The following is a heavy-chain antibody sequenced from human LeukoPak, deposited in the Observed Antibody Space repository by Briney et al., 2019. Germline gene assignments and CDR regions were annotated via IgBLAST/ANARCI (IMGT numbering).Heavy chain of an antibody. CDR1: GFTFSSYD. D-gene: IGHD6-19*01. V-gene: IGHV3-23*01. Sequence: GGSLRLSCAASGFTFSSYDMSWVRQAPGKGLEWVSAISGSGGSTYYADSVKGRFTISRDNSKNTLYLQMNSLRAEDTAVYYCAKDLKYSSMRRLLAIHWYFDLWGRGTLVTVSS. J-gene: IGHJ2*01. CDR2: ISGSGGST. CDR3: AKDLKYSSMRRLLAIHWYFDL.